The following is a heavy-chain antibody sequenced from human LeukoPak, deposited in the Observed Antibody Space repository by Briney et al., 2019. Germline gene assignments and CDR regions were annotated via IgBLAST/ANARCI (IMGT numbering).Heavy chain of an antibody. CDR2: IYPGDSDT. CDR1: GYSFTTYW. D-gene: IGHD2-21*02. J-gene: IGHJ4*02. CDR3: PRTYCGSDCYYSYFDY. V-gene: IGHV5-51*01. Sequence: GESLKISCKGSGYSFTTYWIGWVRQMPGKGLEWMGIIYPGDSDTRYSPSFQGQVTIFAGKSISNAYLQWSSLKASATAMYYCPRTYCGSDCYYSYFDYWGQGTLVTVSS.